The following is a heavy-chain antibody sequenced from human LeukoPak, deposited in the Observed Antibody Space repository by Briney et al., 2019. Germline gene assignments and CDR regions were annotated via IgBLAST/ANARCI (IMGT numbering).Heavy chain of an antibody. CDR1: GFTFSSYS. Sequence: GGSLRLTCAASGFTFSSYSMNWVRQAPGKGLEWVSYISSSSSTIYYADSVKGRFTISRDSAKNSLYLQMNSLRAEDTAVYYCARDFADYYDSSGYYGYWGQGTLVTVSS. V-gene: IGHV3-48*01. CDR3: ARDFADYYDSSGYYGY. J-gene: IGHJ4*02. D-gene: IGHD3-22*01. CDR2: ISSSSSTI.